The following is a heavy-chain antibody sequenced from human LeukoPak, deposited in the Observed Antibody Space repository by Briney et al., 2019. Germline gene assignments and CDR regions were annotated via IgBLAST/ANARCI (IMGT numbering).Heavy chain of an antibody. CDR2: ISYDGSNK. CDR3: AKDGKYYDFWSGYFDY. Sequence: GGSLRLSCAASGFTFSSYGMHWVRQAPGKGLEWVAVISYDGSNKYYADSVKGRFTISRDNSKNTLYLQMNSLRAEDTAVYYCAKDGKYYDFWSGYFDYWGQGTLVTVSS. V-gene: IGHV3-30*18. CDR1: GFTFSSYG. J-gene: IGHJ4*02. D-gene: IGHD3-3*01.